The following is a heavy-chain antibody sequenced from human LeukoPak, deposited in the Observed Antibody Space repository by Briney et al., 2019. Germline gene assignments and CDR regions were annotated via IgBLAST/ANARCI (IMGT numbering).Heavy chain of an antibody. Sequence: ASVKVSCKASGYTFTGYYMHWVRQAPGKGLEWMGWINPNSGGTNYAQKFQGRVTMTRDTSISTAYMELSRLRSDDTAVYYCARDQEGRNLLFDYWGQGTLVTVSS. CDR1: GYTFTGYY. CDR3: ARDQEGRNLLFDY. V-gene: IGHV1-2*02. CDR2: INPNSGGT. D-gene: IGHD4-11*01. J-gene: IGHJ4*02.